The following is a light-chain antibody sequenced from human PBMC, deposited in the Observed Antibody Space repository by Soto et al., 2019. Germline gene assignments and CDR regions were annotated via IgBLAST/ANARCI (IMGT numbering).Light chain of an antibody. Sequence: EIVMTQSPATLSVSPGERATLSCRASQSVNRNLASNLAWYQQKPGQAPRLLIYGASTRATGIPARFSGSGSGTEFTLTISGLQPEDFAVYYCHQYNNWPVTFGQGTKVAIK. V-gene: IGKV3-15*01. CDR2: GAS. CDR1: QSVNRNLASN. J-gene: IGKJ2*01. CDR3: HQYNNWPVT.